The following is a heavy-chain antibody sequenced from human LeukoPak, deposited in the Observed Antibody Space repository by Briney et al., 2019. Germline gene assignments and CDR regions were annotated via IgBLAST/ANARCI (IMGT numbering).Heavy chain of an antibody. CDR1: GYSFTSYW. D-gene: IGHD3-9*01. CDR3: ASLRLGYFGPDYFDY. Sequence: GESLKISCKGSGYSFTSYWIGWVRQMPGKGLEWMGIIYPGDSDTRYSPSFQGQVTISADKSISTAYLQWSSLKASDTAMYYCASLRLGYFGPDYFDYWGQGTLVTVSS. J-gene: IGHJ4*02. V-gene: IGHV5-51*01. CDR2: IYPGDSDT.